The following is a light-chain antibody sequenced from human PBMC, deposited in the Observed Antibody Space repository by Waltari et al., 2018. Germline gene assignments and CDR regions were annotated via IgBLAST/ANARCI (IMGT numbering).Light chain of an antibody. Sequence: EILMTQSPATLSVSPGERATLSCRASQSVRSNLAWYQHKPGQAPRLLIYGASTRATGIPARFSGSESGTEFTLTISSLQSEDSAVYYCQHYNNWPLTFGPGTKVDIK. CDR2: GAS. V-gene: IGKV3-15*01. J-gene: IGKJ3*01. CDR1: QSVRSN. CDR3: QHYNNWPLT.